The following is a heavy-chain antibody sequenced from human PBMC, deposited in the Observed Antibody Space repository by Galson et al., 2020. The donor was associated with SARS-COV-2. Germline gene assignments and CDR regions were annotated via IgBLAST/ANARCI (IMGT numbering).Heavy chain of an antibody. CDR2: IIPIFGTA. Sequence: SVKVSCKASGGTFSSYAIRWVRQAPGQGLEWMGGIIPIFGTANYAQKFQGRVTITADESTSTAYMELSSLRSEDTAMYYCARRGYYDSSGYYIFNYWGQGTLVTVSS. V-gene: IGHV1-69*13. CDR3: ARRGYYDSSGYYIFNY. D-gene: IGHD3-22*01. J-gene: IGHJ4*02. CDR1: GGTFSSYA.